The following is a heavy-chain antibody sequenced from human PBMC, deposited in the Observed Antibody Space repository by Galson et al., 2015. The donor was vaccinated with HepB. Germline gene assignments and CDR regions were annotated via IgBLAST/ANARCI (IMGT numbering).Heavy chain of an antibody. D-gene: IGHD3-3*01. CDR2: ISSSGSTI. J-gene: IGHJ4*02. CDR3: ASTSITIFGVVTKPLDY. CDR1: GFTFSDYY. Sequence: LRLSCAASGFTFSDYYMSWIRQAPGKGLEWVSYISSSGSTIYYADSVKGRFTISRDNAKNSLYLQMNSLRAEDTAVYYCASTSITIFGVVTKPLDYWGQGTLVTVSS. V-gene: IGHV3-11*01.